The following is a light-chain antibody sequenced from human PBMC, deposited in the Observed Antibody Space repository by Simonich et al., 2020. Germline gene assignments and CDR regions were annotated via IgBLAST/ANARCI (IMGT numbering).Light chain of an antibody. J-gene: IGLJ3*02. Sequence: QAGLTQPPSVSKGLRQTATLTCTGNSNIVATQGTAWLQQHQGPPPKLRSYRNNNRPSGISERFSVSRSGNTASLTITGLQPEDEADYYCSAWDSSLSARWVFGGGTKLTVL. CDR3: SAWDSSLSARWV. V-gene: IGLV10-54*02. CDR1: SNIVATQG. CDR2: RNN.